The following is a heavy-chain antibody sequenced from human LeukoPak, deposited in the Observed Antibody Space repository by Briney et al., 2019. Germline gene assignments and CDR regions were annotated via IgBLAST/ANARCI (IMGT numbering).Heavy chain of an antibody. Sequence: GGSLRLSCTGSGIIFSNTWMSWVRQAPGKGLEWVGRIKSKYNGGTTDYPAPVKGRFIISRDDSKNTLYLQMNSLKIEDTAVYYCTTDRPDYWGQGTLVTVSS. CDR2: IKSKYNGGTT. J-gene: IGHJ4*02. CDR3: TTDRPDY. CDR1: GIIFSNTW. V-gene: IGHV3-15*01.